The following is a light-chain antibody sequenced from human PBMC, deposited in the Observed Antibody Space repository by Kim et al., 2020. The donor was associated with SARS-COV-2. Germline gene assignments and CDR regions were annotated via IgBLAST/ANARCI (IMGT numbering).Light chain of an antibody. CDR3: QSLDSSNQV. V-gene: IGLV6-57*03. J-gene: IGLJ2*01. Sequence: GRTVTICCSRSSGSFASNSVQWYRLHPGTAPTTVIYEDNQRPSGVPDRCSGSIDSSSSSAALTLSGLKTEDEADYYCQSLDSSNQVFGGGTQLTVL. CDR2: EDN. CDR1: SGSFASNS.